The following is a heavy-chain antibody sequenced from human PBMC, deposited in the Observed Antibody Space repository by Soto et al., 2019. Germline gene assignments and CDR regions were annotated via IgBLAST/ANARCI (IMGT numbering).Heavy chain of an antibody. Sequence: XGSLRLSCSASGFTVSSNYMSWVRQAPGKGLEWVSVIYSGGGTYYADSVKGRFTISRDNSKNTLYLQMNSLRAEDTAVYYCARDRHSGSKGAFDIWGQGTMVTVSS. J-gene: IGHJ3*02. D-gene: IGHD1-26*01. CDR2: IYSGGGT. CDR1: GFTVSSNY. CDR3: ARDRHSGSKGAFDI. V-gene: IGHV3-53*01.